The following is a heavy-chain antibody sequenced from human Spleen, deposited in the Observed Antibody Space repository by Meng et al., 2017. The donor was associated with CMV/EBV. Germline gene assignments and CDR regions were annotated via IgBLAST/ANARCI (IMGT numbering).Heavy chain of an antibody. V-gene: IGHV3-66*02. D-gene: IGHD3-3*01. CDR3: ARDGMRFSFDV. CDR1: GFTVRPNY. CDR2: ISGGGTT. Sequence: LFCPASGFTVRPNYITWVRQAPGKGLEWVSVISGGGTTYYADSVKGRFTISRDNSKDTLYLQMSSLIPEDTAVYYCARDGMRFSFDVWGQGAMVTVSS. J-gene: IGHJ3*01.